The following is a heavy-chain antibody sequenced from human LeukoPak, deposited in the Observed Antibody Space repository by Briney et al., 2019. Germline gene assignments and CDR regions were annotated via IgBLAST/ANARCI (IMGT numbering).Heavy chain of an antibody. V-gene: IGHV3-30*12. CDR2: ISYDGSNE. CDR3: ATCRGYYYMDV. Sequence: GRSLRLSCAASGITFRNYGFHWVRQAPGKWLEWVTIISYDGSNEYYAGSVRGRFTISRDNSKNTLYLQMNSLRAEDTAVYYCATCRGYYYMDVWGKGTTVTVSS. D-gene: IGHD6-13*01. CDR1: GITFRNYG. J-gene: IGHJ6*03.